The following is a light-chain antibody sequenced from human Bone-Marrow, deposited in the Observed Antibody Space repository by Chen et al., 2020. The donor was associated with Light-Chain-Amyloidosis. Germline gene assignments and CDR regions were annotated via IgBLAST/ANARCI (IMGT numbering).Light chain of an antibody. CDR3: SSYTITNTLV. CDR2: EVT. V-gene: IGLV2-14*01. Sequence: QSALNPPSPLAGSPGPSVPLSWTGTSRDVGGDNHVSWYQQHPDKAPKLMIYEVTNRPSWVPDRFSGSKSDNTASLTISGLQTEDEADYFCSSYTITNTLVFGSGTRVTVL. CDR1: SRDVGGDNH. J-gene: IGLJ1*01.